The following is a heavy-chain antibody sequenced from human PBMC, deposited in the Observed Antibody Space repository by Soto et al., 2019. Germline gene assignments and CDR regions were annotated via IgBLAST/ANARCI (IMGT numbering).Heavy chain of an antibody. Sequence: QLQLQESGPGLVKPSETLSLTCTVSGGSISSSSYYWGWIRQPPGKGLEWIGSIYYSGSTYYNPSLKSRVTISVDTSKNQFSLQLSSVTAADTAVYYCAGRSVVVTAIQPSEYFQHWGQGPLVTVSS. V-gene: IGHV4-39*01. J-gene: IGHJ1*01. CDR3: AGRSVVVTAIQPSEYFQH. CDR2: IYYSGST. CDR1: GGSISSSSYY. D-gene: IGHD2-21*02.